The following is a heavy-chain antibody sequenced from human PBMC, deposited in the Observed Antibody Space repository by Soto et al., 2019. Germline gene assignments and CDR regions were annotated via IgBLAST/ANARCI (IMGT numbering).Heavy chain of an antibody. J-gene: IGHJ6*02. V-gene: IGHV5-51*01. D-gene: IGHD6-13*01. Sequence: AGESLKISCXGSGYRFTSYWIAWVRQMPGKGLEWMGIIYPGDSNTRYSPSFQGQVTISADKSISTAYLQWSSLKASDTAIYYCARIGIAAAGIPYHYYGMDVWGQGTTVTVSS. CDR2: IYPGDSNT. CDR1: GYRFTSYW. CDR3: ARIGIAAAGIPYHYYGMDV.